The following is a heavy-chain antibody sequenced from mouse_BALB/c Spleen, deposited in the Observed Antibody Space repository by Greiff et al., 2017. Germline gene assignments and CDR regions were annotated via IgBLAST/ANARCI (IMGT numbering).Heavy chain of an antibody. CDR3: SVEWSGRGFAY. CDR2: IYPGNSDT. D-gene: IGHD1-3*01. V-gene: IGHV1-5*01. Sequence: EVQLQQSGTVLARPGASVKMSCKASGYTFTSYWMHWVKQRPGQGLEWIGAIYPGNSDTSYNQKFKGKAKLTAVTSTSTAYMELSSLTNEDSAVYYCSVEWSGRGFAYWGQGTLVTVSA. CDR1: GYTFTSYW. J-gene: IGHJ3*01.